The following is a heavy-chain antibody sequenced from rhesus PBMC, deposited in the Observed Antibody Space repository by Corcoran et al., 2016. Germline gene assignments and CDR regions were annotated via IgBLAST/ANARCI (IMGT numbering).Heavy chain of an antibody. Sequence: QVQLQESGPGLVKPSETLSLTCAGSGYSISSDYGWSWIRQPPGEGLVWIGCIGGSLGSTPSTPSLKGRVTISRDTSKNQFSLRLSSVTAADTAVYYCARDDINYRAFDFWGQGLRVTVSS. CDR2: IGGSLGST. V-gene: IGHV4-127*01. CDR1: GYSISSDYG. J-gene: IGHJ3*01. CDR3: ARDDINYRAFDF. D-gene: IGHD4-23*01.